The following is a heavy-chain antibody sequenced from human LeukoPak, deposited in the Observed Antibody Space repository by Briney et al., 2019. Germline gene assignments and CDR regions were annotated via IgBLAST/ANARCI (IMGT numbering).Heavy chain of an antibody. CDR2: IYPGDSDS. CDR3: ARQALGGYNDY. D-gene: IGHD5-24*01. CDR1: GYSFTTYW. Sequence: GESLKTSCKGSGYSFTTYWIGWVRQMPGKGLEWMGIIYPGDSDSRYSPSFQGQVTISADKSINTAYLQWSSLKASDTAIYYCARQALGGYNDYWGQGTLVTVSS. J-gene: IGHJ4*02. V-gene: IGHV5-51*01.